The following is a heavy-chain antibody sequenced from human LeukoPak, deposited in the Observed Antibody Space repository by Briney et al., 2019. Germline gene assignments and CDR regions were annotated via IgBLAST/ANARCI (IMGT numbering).Heavy chain of an antibody. J-gene: IGHJ5*02. CDR3: ARGGSGSYFSWLDP. CDR1: GYTFTGYY. D-gene: IGHD3-10*01. Sequence: ASVKVSCKASGYTFTGYYIHWVRQAPGQGLECVGWINPNSGGTNYAQKFQGRVTMTRDTSISTAYMELSRLRSDDTSVYYCARGGSGSYFSWLDPWGQGTLVTVSS. V-gene: IGHV1-2*02. CDR2: INPNSGGT.